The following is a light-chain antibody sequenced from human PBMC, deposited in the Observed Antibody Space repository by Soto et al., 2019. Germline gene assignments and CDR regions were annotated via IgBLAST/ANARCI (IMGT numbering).Light chain of an antibody. J-gene: IGKJ3*01. CDR1: QSVSSY. CDR2: DAS. CDR3: WKCGKCPPEFT. Sequence: DIVWTQSPATLSFDPGERATLSCRARQSVSSYLAWYQHKPGQAPRLLIYDASNRATGIPARFSGSGSGTDFTLTISILVPEDVAVYFWWKCGKCPPEFTFCHGAK. V-gene: IGKV3-11*01.